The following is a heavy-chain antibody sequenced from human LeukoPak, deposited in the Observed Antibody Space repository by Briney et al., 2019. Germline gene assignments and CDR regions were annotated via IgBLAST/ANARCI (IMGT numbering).Heavy chain of an antibody. CDR1: GFTFGSFS. D-gene: IGHD1-26*01. V-gene: IGHV3-48*01. J-gene: IGHJ4*02. Sequence: GGSLRLSCAASGFTFGSFSMSWVRQAPGMVLEWASYIGSSSSTIYYADSVKGRFTISRDNVKKSLYLQMNSLRAEDTAVYYCARVGGRGIGYWGQGTLVTVSS. CDR3: ARVGGRGIGY. CDR2: IGSSSSTI.